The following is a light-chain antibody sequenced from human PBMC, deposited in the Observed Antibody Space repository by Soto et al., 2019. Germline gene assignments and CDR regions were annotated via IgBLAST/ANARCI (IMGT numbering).Light chain of an antibody. CDR2: SDN. V-gene: IGLV1-44*01. CDR1: FSNVGINT. CDR3: ASWDDSLNGVV. J-gene: IGLJ2*01. Sequence: QSVLTQPPSASGTPGQRVPISCSGSFSNVGINTVNWYQQLPGTAPKLLIYSDNQRPSGVPDRFSGSKSGTSASLAISGLQSEDAADYYCASWDDSLNGVVFGGGTKLTVL.